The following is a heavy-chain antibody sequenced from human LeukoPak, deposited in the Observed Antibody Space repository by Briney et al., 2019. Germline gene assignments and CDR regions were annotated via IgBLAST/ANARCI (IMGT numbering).Heavy chain of an antibody. CDR2: IIPILGIA. Sequence: GASVKVSCKASGYTFTSYAISWVRQAPGQGLEWMGRIIPILGIANYAQKFQGRVTITADKSTSTAYMELSSLRSEDTAVYYCARVSYDSSGYYPVGYYFDYWGQGTMVTVSS. J-gene: IGHJ4*02. CDR1: GYTFTSYA. D-gene: IGHD3-22*01. CDR3: ARVSYDSSGYYPVGYYFDY. V-gene: IGHV1-69*04.